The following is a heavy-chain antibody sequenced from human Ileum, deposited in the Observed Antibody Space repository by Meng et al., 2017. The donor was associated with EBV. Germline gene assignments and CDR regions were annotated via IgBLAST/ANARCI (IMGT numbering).Heavy chain of an antibody. CDR3: ARYGRCNGNSFYCFDP. J-gene: IGHJ5*02. D-gene: IGHD4-23*01. CDR2: IDQSGYT. V-gene: IGHV4-34*01. CDR1: GGSLNDYY. Sequence: QGRLQQWGTGLLKPSETLSLTCAVYGGSLNDYYWTWLRQPPGKGLEWIGEIDQSGYTKFNPSLSSRATISRDTSNNQFSLRLNSVTAADTALYYCARYGRCNGNSFYCFDPWGQGTLVTVPS.